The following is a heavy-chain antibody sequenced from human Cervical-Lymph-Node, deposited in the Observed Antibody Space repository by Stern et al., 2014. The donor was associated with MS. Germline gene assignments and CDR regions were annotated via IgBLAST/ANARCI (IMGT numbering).Heavy chain of an antibody. D-gene: IGHD1-1*01. Sequence: QLVQSGAEVKKPGSSVRVSCKASGGAFTNYSITWVRQAPGQGLEWMGGIIPILGTATYSRKFQGRVTITADDSTSTGYLELSSLRSDDTAVYYCARDQGRSWYFDFWGQGTPVTVSS. CDR1: GGAFTNYS. CDR3: ARDQGRSWYFDF. V-gene: IGHV1-69*01. CDR2: IIPILGTA. J-gene: IGHJ4*02.